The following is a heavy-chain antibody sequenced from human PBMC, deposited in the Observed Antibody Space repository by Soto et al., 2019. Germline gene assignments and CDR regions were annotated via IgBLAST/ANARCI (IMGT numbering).Heavy chain of an antibody. CDR3: ARDRSQYYYDSSGSVLDY. V-gene: IGHV1-69*13. Sequence: ASVKVSCKASGGTFSSYAISWVRQAPGQGLEWMGGIIPIFGTANYAQKFQGRVTITADESTSTAYMELSSLRSEDTAVYYCARDRSQYYYDSSGSVLDYWGQGTLVTVSS. CDR2: IIPIFGTA. CDR1: GGTFSSYA. J-gene: IGHJ4*02. D-gene: IGHD3-22*01.